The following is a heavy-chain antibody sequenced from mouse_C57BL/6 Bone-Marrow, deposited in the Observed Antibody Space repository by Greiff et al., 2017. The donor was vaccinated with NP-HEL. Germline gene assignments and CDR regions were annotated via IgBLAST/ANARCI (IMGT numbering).Heavy chain of an antibody. J-gene: IGHJ4*01. CDR3: ARGSGSDYYAMDY. CDR1: GYTFTSYW. D-gene: IGHD1-1*01. Sequence: VMLVESGAELAKPGASVKLSCKASGYTFTSYWMHWVKQRPGQGLEWIGYINPSSGYTKYNQKFKDKATLTADKSSSTAYMQLSSLTYEDSAVYYCARGSGSDYYAMDYWGQGTSVTVSS. CDR2: INPSSGYT. V-gene: IGHV1-7*01.